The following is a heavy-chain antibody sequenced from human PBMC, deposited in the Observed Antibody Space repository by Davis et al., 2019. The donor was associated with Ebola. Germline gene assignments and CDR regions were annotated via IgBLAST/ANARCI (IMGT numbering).Heavy chain of an antibody. CDR2: IYTGDSDT. Sequence: GKSLKISCKDSGNSFTSHWIGWVRQMPGKGLEWMGIIYTGDSDTRYSPSFRGQVTISADKSMKTAFLQWSSLKASDSGMYYCASLRRTITGMDDGFDIWGQGTMVTVSS. J-gene: IGHJ3*02. D-gene: IGHD2-8*02. CDR1: GNSFTSHW. V-gene: IGHV5-51*01. CDR3: ASLRRTITGMDDGFDI.